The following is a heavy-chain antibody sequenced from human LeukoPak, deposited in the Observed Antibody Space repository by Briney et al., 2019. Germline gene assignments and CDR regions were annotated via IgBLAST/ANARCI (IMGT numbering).Heavy chain of an antibody. CDR3: ARGYSSSAHDAFDI. CDR1: RFTFSSYS. Sequence: PGGSLRLSCAASRFTFSSYSMNWVRQAPVKGLEWVSSISSSSSYIYYADSVKGRFTISRDNAKNSLYLQMNSLRAEDTAVYYCARGYSSSAHDAFDIWGQGTMVTVSS. D-gene: IGHD6-6*01. V-gene: IGHV3-21*01. J-gene: IGHJ3*02. CDR2: ISSSSSYI.